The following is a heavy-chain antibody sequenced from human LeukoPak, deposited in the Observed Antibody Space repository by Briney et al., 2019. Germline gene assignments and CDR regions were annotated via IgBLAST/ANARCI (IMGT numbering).Heavy chain of an antibody. CDR2: IYSGGST. D-gene: IGHD5-18*01. CDR1: GFTVSSSY. J-gene: IGHJ4*02. V-gene: IGHV3-53*01. CDR3: AKGYNYAYEY. Sequence: PVGSLRPSCAASGFTVSSSYMSWVRQAPGKGLEWVSLIYSGGSTYYAASVKGRFTISRDNSKNTLYLQMNSLRPEDTAVYYCAKGYNYAYEYWGQGTLVTVSS.